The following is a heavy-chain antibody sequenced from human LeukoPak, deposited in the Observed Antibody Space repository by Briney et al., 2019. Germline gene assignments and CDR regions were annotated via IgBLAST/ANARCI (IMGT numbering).Heavy chain of an antibody. V-gene: IGHV4-34*01. CDR2: INHSGST. Sequence: SETLSLTCAVYGGSFSGYYWSWIRQPPGKGLEWIGEINHSGSTNCNPSLKSRVTISVDTSKNQFSLKLSSVTAADTAVYYCARVRITLVRGVIRYNWFDPWGQGTLVTVSS. D-gene: IGHD3-10*01. J-gene: IGHJ5*02. CDR3: ARVRITLVRGVIRYNWFDP. CDR1: GGSFSGYY.